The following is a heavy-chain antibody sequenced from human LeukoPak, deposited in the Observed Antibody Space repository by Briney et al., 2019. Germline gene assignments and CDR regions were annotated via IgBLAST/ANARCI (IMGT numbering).Heavy chain of an antibody. CDR2: IYSGGSR. J-gene: IGHJ6*02. V-gene: IGHV3-66*01. CDR1: GFSASSNY. D-gene: IGHD5-24*01. Sequence: GGSLRLSCAASGFSASSNYMSWVRQAPGKGLEWVSIIYSGGSRYYADSVKGRFTISRDNSKNTLYLQMNSLGAEDTAVYYCAKVLGDGYTRYYYGMDVWGQGTTVTVSS. CDR3: AKVLGDGYTRYYYGMDV.